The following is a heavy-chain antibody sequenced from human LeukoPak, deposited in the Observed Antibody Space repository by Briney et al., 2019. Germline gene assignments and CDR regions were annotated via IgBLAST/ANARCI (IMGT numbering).Heavy chain of an antibody. V-gene: IGHV5-51*01. D-gene: IGHD1-26*01. CDR3: ARRGRGDWFDP. J-gene: IGHJ5*02. CDR1: GYDFTTYW. CDR2: IWPGDSDT. Sequence: GESLKISCKISGYDFTTYWIGWVRQMPGKGLECMGIIWPGDSDTRYSPSFQGQVTISADKTISTFYLQWSSLKVSDTAIYYCARRGRGDWFDPWGQGTLVTVSS.